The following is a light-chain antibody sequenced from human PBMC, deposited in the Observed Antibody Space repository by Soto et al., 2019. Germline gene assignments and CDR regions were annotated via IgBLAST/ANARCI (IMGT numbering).Light chain of an antibody. Sequence: DIQMTQSPSTLSGSVGDRVTITCRASQTISSWLAWYQQKPGKAPKLLIYKASTLKSGVPSRFSGSGSGTEFTLTISSLQPDDFATYYCQQYNSYSEAFGQGTKGDI. V-gene: IGKV1-5*03. CDR3: QQYNSYSEA. CDR2: KAS. J-gene: IGKJ1*01. CDR1: QTISSW.